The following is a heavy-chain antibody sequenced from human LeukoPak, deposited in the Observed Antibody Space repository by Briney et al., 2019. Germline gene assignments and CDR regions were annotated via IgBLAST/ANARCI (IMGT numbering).Heavy chain of an antibody. CDR3: ARGGGLDV. V-gene: IGHV3-7*03. Sequence: GGSLRLSCAVSGFTFSSYWMNWARQAPGKGLEWVASINHNGNVNYYVDSVEGRFTISRDNAKNSLYLQMSNLRAEDTAVYFCARGGGLDVWGQGATVTVSS. D-gene: IGHD3-16*01. J-gene: IGHJ6*02. CDR1: GFTFSSYW. CDR2: INHNGNVN.